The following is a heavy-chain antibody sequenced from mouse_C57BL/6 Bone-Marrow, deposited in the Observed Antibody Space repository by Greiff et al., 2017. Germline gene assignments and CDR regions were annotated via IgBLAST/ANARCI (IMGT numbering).Heavy chain of an antibody. V-gene: IGHV1-67*01. J-gene: IGHJ2*01. CDR3: ARNTTVPMWYCDY. CDR1: GYTFTDYA. CDR2: ISTYYGDA. D-gene: IGHD1-1*01. Sequence: QVQLQQSGPELVRPGVSVKISCTGSGYTFTDYAMHWVKQSHAKSLEWIGVISTYYGDASYNPKFQDKATMTVDKSSSTAYMELARLTSEDSAFYYCARNTTVPMWYCDYWGQGTTLTVTS.